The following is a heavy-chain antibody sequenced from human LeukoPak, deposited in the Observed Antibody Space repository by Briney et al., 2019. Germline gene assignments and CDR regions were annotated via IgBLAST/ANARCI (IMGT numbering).Heavy chain of an antibody. CDR3: ARGRVDIVVVPAAMSRYFDY. Sequence: SETLSLTCTVSGGSISSSNYFWGWIRQPPGKGLEWIGSIYYSGSTYYNPSLKSRVTISVDTSKNQFSLKLSSVTAADTAVYYCARGRVDIVVVPAAMSRYFDYWGQGTLVTVSS. CDR1: GGSISSSNYF. D-gene: IGHD2-2*03. CDR2: IYYSGST. J-gene: IGHJ4*02. V-gene: IGHV4-39*07.